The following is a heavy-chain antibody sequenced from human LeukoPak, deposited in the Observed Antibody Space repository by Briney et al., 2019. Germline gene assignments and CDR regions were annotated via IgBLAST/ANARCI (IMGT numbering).Heavy chain of an antibody. CDR2: MSPNSGNT. CDR3: VGGAPNWGFDF. CDR1: GYTFTSYD. J-gene: IGHJ4*02. D-gene: IGHD7-27*01. V-gene: IGHV1-8*01. Sequence: ASVKVSCKASGYTFTSYDFNWVRQATGQRPEWLGWMSPNSGNTGYAQKFQGRVAMTRDTSISTAYMELSSLTSEDTAVYFCVGGAPNWGFDFWGQGTLVTVSS.